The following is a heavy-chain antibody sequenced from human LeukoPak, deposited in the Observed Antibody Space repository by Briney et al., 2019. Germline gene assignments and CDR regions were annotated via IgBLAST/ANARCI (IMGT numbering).Heavy chain of an antibody. CDR2: ISSSRGYI. V-gene: IGHV3-21*01. D-gene: IGHD5-18*01. CDR1: GFTFSSYI. Sequence: PGGSLRLSRAASGFTFSSYIMNLVRQAPGKGLEWVSSISSSRGYIYYADSVKGRFTISRDNAKNSLYLQMNSLRAEDTAVYYCARGGYSYGYGDDYWGQGTLVTVSS. CDR3: ARGGYSYGYGDDY. J-gene: IGHJ4*02.